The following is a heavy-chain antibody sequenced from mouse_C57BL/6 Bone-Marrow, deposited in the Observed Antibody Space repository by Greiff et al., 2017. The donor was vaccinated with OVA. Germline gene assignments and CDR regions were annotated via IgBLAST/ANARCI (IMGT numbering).Heavy chain of an antibody. CDR2: ISSGGSYT. Sequence: VQLKESGGDLVKPGGSLKLSCAASGFTFSSYGMSWVRQTPDKRLEWVATISSGGSYTYYPDSVKGRFTISRDNAKNTLYLQMSSLKSEDTAMYYCARWLLRNWYFDVWGTGTTVTVSS. J-gene: IGHJ1*03. V-gene: IGHV5-6*01. CDR1: GFTFSSYG. D-gene: IGHD2-3*01. CDR3: ARWLLRNWYFDV.